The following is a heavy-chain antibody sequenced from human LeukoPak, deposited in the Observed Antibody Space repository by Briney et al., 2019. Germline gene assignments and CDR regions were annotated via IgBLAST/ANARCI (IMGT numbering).Heavy chain of an antibody. J-gene: IGHJ4*02. V-gene: IGHV4-39*07. CDR1: GGSISSYY. Sequence: PSETLSLTCTVSGGSISSYYWSWIRQPPGKGLEWIGSIYYSGSTYYNPSLKSRVTISVDTSKNQFSLKLSSVTAADTAVYYCARGDGPLGYWGQGTLVTVSS. CDR2: IYYSGST. CDR3: ARGDGPLGY.